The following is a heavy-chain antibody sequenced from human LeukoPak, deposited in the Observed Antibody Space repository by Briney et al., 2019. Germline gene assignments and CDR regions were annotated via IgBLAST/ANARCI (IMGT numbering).Heavy chain of an antibody. CDR1: GFTFGSYS. J-gene: IGHJ4*02. D-gene: IGHD5-18*01. CDR2: ISSSSTYI. CDR3: ARGKYGYSYFEY. V-gene: IGHV3-21*01. Sequence: GGSLRLSCAASGFTFGSYSINWVHQAPGKGLEWVSSISSSSTYINYADSVKGRFTISRDNAKNSLYLQMNSLRAEDTAVYYCARGKYGYSYFEYWGQGTLVTVSS.